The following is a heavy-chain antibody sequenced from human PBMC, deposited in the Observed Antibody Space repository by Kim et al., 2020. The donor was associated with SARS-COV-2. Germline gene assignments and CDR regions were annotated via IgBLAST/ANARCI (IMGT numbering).Heavy chain of an antibody. CDR2: IYHSGST. V-gene: IGHV4-4*02. CDR3: ARDPGGYSGYDSGVGYFDY. D-gene: IGHD5-12*01. CDR1: GGSISSSNW. J-gene: IGHJ4*02. Sequence: SETLSLTCAVSGGSISSSNWWSWVRQPPGKGLEWIGEIYHSGSTNYNPSLKSRVTISVDKSKNQFSLKLSSVTAADTAVYYCARDPGGYSGYDSGVGYFDYWGQGTLVTVSS.